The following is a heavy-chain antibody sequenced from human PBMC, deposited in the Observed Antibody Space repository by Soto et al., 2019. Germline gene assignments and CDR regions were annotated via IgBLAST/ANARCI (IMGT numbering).Heavy chain of an antibody. V-gene: IGHV4-30-2*01. CDR1: GGSISSGGYS. Sequence: QLQLQESGSGLVKPSQTLSLTCAVSGGSISSGGYSWSWIRQPPGKGLEWIGYIYHSGSTYYNPSLKSRVTISVDRSKNQFSLKLSSVTAADTAVYYCARESDITGTTQLFDYWGQGTLVTVSS. J-gene: IGHJ4*02. CDR3: ARESDITGTTQLFDY. D-gene: IGHD1-7*01. CDR2: IYHSGST.